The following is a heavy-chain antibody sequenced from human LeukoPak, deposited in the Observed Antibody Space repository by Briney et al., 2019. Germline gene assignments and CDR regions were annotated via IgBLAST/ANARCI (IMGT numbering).Heavy chain of an antibody. J-gene: IGHJ5*02. D-gene: IGHD2-2*02. CDR2: IYYSGST. CDR1: GGSFSGYY. V-gene: IGHV4-59*01. CDR3: ARNPGYCSSTSCYSWFDP. Sequence: ASETLSLTCAVYGGSFSGYYWSWIRQPPGKGLEWIGYIYYSGSTNYNPSLKSRVTISVDTSKNQFSLKLSSVTAADTAVYSCARNPGYCSSTSCYSWFDPWGQGTLVTASS.